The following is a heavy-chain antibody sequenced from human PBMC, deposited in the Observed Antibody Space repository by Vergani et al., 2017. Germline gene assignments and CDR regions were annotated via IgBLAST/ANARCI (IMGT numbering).Heavy chain of an antibody. D-gene: IGHD4-17*01. CDR2: INSDGSST. J-gene: IGHJ2*01. CDR3: AKGLGYGEHLWYFDL. V-gene: IGHV3-74*01. Sequence: EVQLVESGGGLVQPGGSLRLSCAASGFTFSSYWMHWVRQAPGKGLVWVSRINSDGSSTSYADSVKGRFTISRDNAKNTLYLQMNSLRAEDTAVYYCAKGLGYGEHLWYFDLWGRGTLVTVSS. CDR1: GFTFSSYW.